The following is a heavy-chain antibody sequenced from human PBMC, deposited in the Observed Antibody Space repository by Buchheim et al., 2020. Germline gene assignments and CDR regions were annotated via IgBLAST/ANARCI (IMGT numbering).Heavy chain of an antibody. CDR1: GFTFSSYA. CDR2: ISYDGSNK. CDR3: ASCVVVVAAIDY. J-gene: IGHJ4*02. D-gene: IGHD2-15*01. Sequence: QVQLVESGGGVVQPGRSLRLSCAASGFTFSSYAMHWVRQAPGKGLEWVAVISYDGSNKYYADSVKGRFTISRYNSKNTLYLQMNSLRAEDTAVYYCASCVVVVAAIDYWGQGTL. V-gene: IGHV3-30*04.